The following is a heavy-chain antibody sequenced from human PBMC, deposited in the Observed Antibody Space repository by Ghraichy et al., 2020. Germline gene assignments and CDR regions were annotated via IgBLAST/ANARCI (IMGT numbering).Heavy chain of an antibody. V-gene: IGHV3-33*01. CDR2: IWYDGSNK. CDR1: GFTFSSYA. J-gene: IGHJ4*02. CDR3: ARGRYCSTPTCYNLAEYLDY. Sequence: GESLNISCAASGFTFSSYAMHWVRQAPGKGLEWVAVIWYDGSNKYYADSVKGRFTVSRDNSKNTLYLQMHSLGAEDTAVYYCARGRYCSTPTCYNLAEYLDYWRQGTLVSVSS. D-gene: IGHD2-2*01.